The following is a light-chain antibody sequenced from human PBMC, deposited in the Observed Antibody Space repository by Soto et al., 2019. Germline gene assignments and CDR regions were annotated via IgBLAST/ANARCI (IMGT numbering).Light chain of an antibody. J-gene: IGLJ1*01. CDR1: SSNVGSYKL. Sequence: QSALTQPASVSGSPGQSITISCTGTSSNVGSYKLVSGYQQHPGKAPKLMIFEVNKRPSGVSNRFSGYKSGNTASLTISGLKVEDEDDYDFCSSGGRTTYVFGTGTKLPVL. CDR2: EVN. CDR3: CSSGGRTTYV. V-gene: IGLV2-23*02.